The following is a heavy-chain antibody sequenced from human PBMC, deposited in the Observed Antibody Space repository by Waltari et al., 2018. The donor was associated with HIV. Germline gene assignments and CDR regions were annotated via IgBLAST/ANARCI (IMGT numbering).Heavy chain of an antibody. CDR3: AGHSSGHPYYHAMDV. CDR1: GFSFVTYA. D-gene: IGHD3-22*01. CDR2: IWGTGEHT. J-gene: IGHJ6*02. V-gene: IGHV3-23*01. Sequence: EVQLLESGGGLVQPGQSLRISCTVSGFSFVTYAMRWVRQAPGKGLEWVSAIWGTGEHTFYGDSVKGWFTISGDKTKRTLNLRVSSVGSVDTALYYCAGHSSGHPYYHAMDVWVQGTTVTVSS.